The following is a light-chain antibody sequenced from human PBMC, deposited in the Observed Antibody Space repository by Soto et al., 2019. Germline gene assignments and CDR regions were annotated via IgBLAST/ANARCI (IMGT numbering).Light chain of an antibody. CDR3: QHYYSFPPT. J-gene: IGKJ1*01. CDR2: AAS. CDR1: QVISSF. V-gene: IGKV1D-8*01. Sequence: VIWMTQSPSLLSASTGDRVTISCRMSQVISSFLAWFQHNPGKAPDLLIYAASTLQTGVPSRFSGSGSGTDFTLTISCLQSEGFSTFYCQHYYSFPPTFGQGTRVEIK.